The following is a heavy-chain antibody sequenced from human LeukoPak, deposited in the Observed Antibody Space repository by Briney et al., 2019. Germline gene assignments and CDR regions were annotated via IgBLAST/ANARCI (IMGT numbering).Heavy chain of an antibody. CDR1: GYTFTGYY. V-gene: IGHV1-2*02. J-gene: IGHJ6*02. CDR2: INPNSGGT. D-gene: IGHD3-3*01. Sequence: GASVKVSCKASGYTFTGYYMHWVRQAPGQGLEWMGWINPNSGGTNYAQKFQGRVTMTRDTSISTAYMELSRLRSDDTAVYYCARAYDFWSGYYPWGYYYYGMDVWGQGTTVTVSS. CDR3: ARAYDFWSGYYPWGYYYYGMDV.